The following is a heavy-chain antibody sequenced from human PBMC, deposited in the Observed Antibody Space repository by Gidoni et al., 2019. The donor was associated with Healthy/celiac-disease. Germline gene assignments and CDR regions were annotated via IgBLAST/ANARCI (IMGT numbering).Heavy chain of an antibody. CDR1: GGSLSSYY. J-gene: IGHJ4*02. Sequence: LQESGPGLVKPSETLSLTCTVSGGSLSSYYWSWIRQPPGKGLEWIGYIYYSGSTNYNPSLKSRVTISVDTSKNQFSLKLSSVTAADPAVYYCARGGGSGWAFEYWGQGTLVTVSS. CDR2: IYYSGST. CDR3: ARGGGSGWAFEY. D-gene: IGHD6-19*01. V-gene: IGHV4-59*08.